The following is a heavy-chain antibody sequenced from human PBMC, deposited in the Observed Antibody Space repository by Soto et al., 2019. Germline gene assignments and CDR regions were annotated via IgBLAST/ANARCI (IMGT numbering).Heavy chain of an antibody. J-gene: IGHJ6*02. Sequence: SETLSLTCAVSGGSISSGGYSWSWIRQPPGKGLEWIGYIYHSGSTCYNPSLKSRVTISVDRSKNQFSLKLSSVTAADTAVYYCAREGGPHYGMDVWGQGTTATVSS. CDR1: GGSISSGGYS. V-gene: IGHV4-30-2*01. D-gene: IGHD3-16*01. CDR3: AREGGPHYGMDV. CDR2: IYHSGST.